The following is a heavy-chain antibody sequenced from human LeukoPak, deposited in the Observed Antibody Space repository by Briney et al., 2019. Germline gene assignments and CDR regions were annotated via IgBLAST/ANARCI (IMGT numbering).Heavy chain of an antibody. V-gene: IGHV3-66*01. CDR2: IYSGGST. CDR1: GFTVSSNY. Sequence: PGGSLRLSCAASGFTVSSNYMSWVRQAPGKGLEWVSVIYSGGSTYYADSVKGRFTISRDNSKNTLYLQMNSLRAEDTAVYYCAREAGYSSGWQDWFDPWGQGTLVTVSS. D-gene: IGHD6-19*01. J-gene: IGHJ5*02. CDR3: AREAGYSSGWQDWFDP.